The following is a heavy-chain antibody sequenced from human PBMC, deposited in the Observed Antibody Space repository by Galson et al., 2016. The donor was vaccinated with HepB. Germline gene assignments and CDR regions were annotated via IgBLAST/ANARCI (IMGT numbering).Heavy chain of an antibody. CDR1: GFTFSSYG. CDR3: AKDRLYSSSSERPCYFDS. Sequence: SLRLSCAASGFTFSSYGMSWVRQAPGKGLEWVSAISGSGGGTYYADSLKGRFTISRDNSKNTLYLQMNSLRTEDTAVYYCAKDRLYSSSSERPCYFDSWGQGTLVTVSS. J-gene: IGHJ4*02. CDR2: ISGSGGGT. V-gene: IGHV3-23*01. D-gene: IGHD6-6*01.